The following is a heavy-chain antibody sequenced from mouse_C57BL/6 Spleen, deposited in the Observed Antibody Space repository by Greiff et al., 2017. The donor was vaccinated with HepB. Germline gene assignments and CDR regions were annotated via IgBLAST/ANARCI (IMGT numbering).Heavy chain of an antibody. Sequence: EVQVVESGGGLVKPGGSLKLSCAASGFTFSSYAMSWVRQTPEKRLEWVATISDGGSYTYYPDNVKGRFTISRDNAKNNLYLQMSHLKSEDTAMYYCARDPPAYWGQGTLVTVSA. J-gene: IGHJ3*01. CDR2: ISDGGSYT. V-gene: IGHV5-4*01. CDR3: ARDPPAY. CDR1: GFTFSSYA.